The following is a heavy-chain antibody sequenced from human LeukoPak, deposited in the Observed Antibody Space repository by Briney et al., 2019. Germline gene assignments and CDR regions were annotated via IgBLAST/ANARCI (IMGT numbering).Heavy chain of an antibody. CDR2: IKQDGSEK. Sequence: GGSLRLSCAAPGFTFSGYWMSWVRQAPGKGLEWVANIKQDGSEKYYVDSVKGRFTISRDNAKNSLFLQMNSLRAEDTAVYYCARDHTYGMDVWGQGTTVTVSS. CDR3: ARDHTYGMDV. CDR1: GFTFSGYW. J-gene: IGHJ6*02. V-gene: IGHV3-7*01.